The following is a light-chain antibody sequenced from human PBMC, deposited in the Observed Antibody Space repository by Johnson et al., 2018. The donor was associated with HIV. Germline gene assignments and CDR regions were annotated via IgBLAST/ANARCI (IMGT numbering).Light chain of an antibody. V-gene: IGLV1-51*02. CDR2: ENN. CDR1: SSNIGNNY. J-gene: IGLJ1*01. CDR3: GTWDSSLSAGV. Sequence: QSVLTQPTSVSAAPGQKVTISCSGSSSNIGNNYVSWYQQLPGTAPKLLIYENNKRPSGIPDRFSGSKSGTSATLGITGLQTGDEADYYCGTWDSSLSAGVFGAGTNVTVL.